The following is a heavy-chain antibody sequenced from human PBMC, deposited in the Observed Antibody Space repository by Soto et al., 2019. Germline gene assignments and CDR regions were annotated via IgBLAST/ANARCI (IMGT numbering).Heavy chain of an antibody. CDR2: IFYTGST. CDR1: GGTINSGDYF. Sequence: PSETRSLTCSVSGGTINSGDYFWSWIRQPPGKGLEWIGSIFYTGSTYYSPSLKSRASMSMDTSKNRFSLRLRSLTAADTAVYFCARVKATLYRHYYFDYWGQGTPVTVSS. J-gene: IGHJ4*02. V-gene: IGHV4-30-4*01. D-gene: IGHD5-12*01. CDR3: ARVKATLYRHYYFDY.